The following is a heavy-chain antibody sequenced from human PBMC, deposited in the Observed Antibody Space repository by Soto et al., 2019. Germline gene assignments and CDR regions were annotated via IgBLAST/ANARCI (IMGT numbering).Heavy chain of an antibody. D-gene: IGHD1-26*01. Sequence: ASVKVSCKASGYTFTSYGISWVRQAPGQGLEWMGWISAYNGNTNYAQKLQGRVTMTTDTSTSTAYMELRSLRAEDTAVYYCASPLGIVGATPVVDYWGQGTLVTVSS. CDR3: ASPLGIVGATPVVDY. CDR1: GYTFTSYG. V-gene: IGHV1-18*01. CDR2: ISAYNGNT. J-gene: IGHJ4*02.